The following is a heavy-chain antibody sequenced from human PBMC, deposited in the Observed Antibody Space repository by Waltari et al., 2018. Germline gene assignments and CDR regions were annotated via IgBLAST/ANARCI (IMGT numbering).Heavy chain of an antibody. Sequence: QVQLVQSGAEVKKPGASVKVSCKASGYTFSSYAIIWLRQATGQGREWMGWMNPNSGNTGYAQKFQGRVTMTRNTSISTAYMELSSLRSEDTAVYYCARALGGAWGSDYWGQGTLVTVSS. CDR3: ARALGGAWGSDY. D-gene: IGHD3-16*01. CDR1: GYTFSSYA. CDR2: MNPNSGNT. J-gene: IGHJ4*02. V-gene: IGHV1-8*01.